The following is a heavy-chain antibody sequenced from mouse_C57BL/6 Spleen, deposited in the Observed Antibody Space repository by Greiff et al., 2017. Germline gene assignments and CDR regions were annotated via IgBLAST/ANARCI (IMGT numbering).Heavy chain of an antibody. V-gene: IGHV1-54*01. J-gene: IGHJ2*01. CDR3: AVSSGSFDY. Sequence: QVQLQQSGAELVRPGTSVKVSCKASGYAFTNYLIEWVKQRPGQGLEWIGVINPGSGGTNYNEKFKGKATLTADKSSSTAYMQLSSLTSEDSAVYFCAVSSGSFDYWGQGTTLTVSS. CDR1: GYAFTNYL. CDR2: INPGSGGT. D-gene: IGHD3-2*02.